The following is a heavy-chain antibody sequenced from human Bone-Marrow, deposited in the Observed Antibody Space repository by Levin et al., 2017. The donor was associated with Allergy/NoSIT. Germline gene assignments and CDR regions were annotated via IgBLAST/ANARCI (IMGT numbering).Heavy chain of an antibody. CDR3: ARESRDAFDI. CDR2: IYHSGNI. J-gene: IGHJ3*02. Sequence: SETLSLTCAVSGGSISSGAYSWSWIRQPPGKGLEWIGYIYHSGNIYYNPSLKSRVTISVDRSNNQFSLKVSSVTAADTAVYYCARESRDAFDIWGQGTMVTVSS. V-gene: IGHV4-30-2*01. D-gene: IGHD5/OR15-5a*01. CDR1: GGSISSGAYS.